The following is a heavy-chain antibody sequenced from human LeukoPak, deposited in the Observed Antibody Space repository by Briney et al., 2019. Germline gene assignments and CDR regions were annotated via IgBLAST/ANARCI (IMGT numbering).Heavy chain of an antibody. Sequence: PSETLSLTCTVSGYSISSGYYWGWIRQPPGKGLEWIGSIYHSGSTYYNPSLKSRVTISVDTSKNQFSLKLSSVTAADTAVYYCASADNKVWSQFDYWGQGTLVSVSS. V-gene: IGHV4-38-2*02. CDR2: IYHSGST. J-gene: IGHJ4*02. D-gene: IGHD3-3*01. CDR1: GYSISSGYY. CDR3: ASADNKVWSQFDY.